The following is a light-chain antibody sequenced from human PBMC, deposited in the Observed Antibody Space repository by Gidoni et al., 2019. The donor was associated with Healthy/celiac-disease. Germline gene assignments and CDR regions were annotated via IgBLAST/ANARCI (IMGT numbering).Light chain of an antibody. CDR1: QSISSN. Sequence: EIVMTQSPATLSVSPGERANLSCRASQSISSNLAWYQQNPGQAPRLIIYGASTGTTGIPARFSGSGSGTEFTLTISSLQSEDFAVFYWQRYNNWPPWTFGQGTKVEIK. CDR3: QRYNNWPPWT. CDR2: GAS. V-gene: IGKV3-15*01. J-gene: IGKJ1*01.